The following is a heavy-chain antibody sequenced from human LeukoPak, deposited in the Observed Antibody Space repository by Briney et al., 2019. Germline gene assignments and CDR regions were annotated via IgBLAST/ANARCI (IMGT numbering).Heavy chain of an antibody. CDR1: GYTFTSYY. J-gene: IGHJ6*02. D-gene: IGHD3-10*01. CDR3: ARGFRSRGPNGMDV. CDR2: INPSSGST. Sequence: ASVKVSCTASGYTFTSYYMHWVRQAPGQGLEWMGIINPSSGSTTYPQKFQDRVTMTRDTSTSTVYMELSSLRSEDTAVYSCARGFRSRGPNGMDVWGQGTTVTVSS. V-gene: IGHV1-46*01.